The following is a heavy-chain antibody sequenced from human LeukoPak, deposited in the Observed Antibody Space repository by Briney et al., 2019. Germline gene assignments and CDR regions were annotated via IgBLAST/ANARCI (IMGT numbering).Heavy chain of an antibody. J-gene: IGHJ4*02. Sequence: PSETLSLTCAVYGGSFSGYYWSWIRQPPGKGLEWIGEINHSGSTNYNPSLKSRVTISVDTSKNQLSLKLNSVTAADTAVYYCARLPGIVVVPAAMNFDYWGQGTLVTVSS. V-gene: IGHV4-34*01. CDR2: INHSGST. D-gene: IGHD2-2*01. CDR1: GGSFSGYY. CDR3: ARLPGIVVVPAAMNFDY.